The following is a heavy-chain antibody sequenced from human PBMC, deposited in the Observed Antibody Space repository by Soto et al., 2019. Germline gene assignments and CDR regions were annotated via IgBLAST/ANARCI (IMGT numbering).Heavy chain of an antibody. D-gene: IGHD3-22*01. CDR3: ARDRVESGYPEYFQH. J-gene: IGHJ1*01. CDR1: GFTVSSNY. CDR2: IYSGGST. Sequence: EVQLVESGGGLIQPGGSLRLSCAASGFTVSSNYMSWVRQVPGKGLEWVSVIYSGGSTYYADSVKGRFTISRDNSKNTLYLQRNSLRAEDTAVYYCARDRVESGYPEYFQHWGQGTLVTVSS. V-gene: IGHV3-53*01.